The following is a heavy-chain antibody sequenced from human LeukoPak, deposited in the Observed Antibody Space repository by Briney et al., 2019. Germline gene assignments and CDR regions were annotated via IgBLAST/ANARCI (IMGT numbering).Heavy chain of an antibody. J-gene: IGHJ5*02. CDR3: ARDNSGRDEAWWFNP. CDR1: GYTFTSNY. Sequence: ASVKVSCKAFGYTFTSNYMHWVRQAPGHGPEWMGVISPSGGSTTYAQKFQGRVTLTRDMSTSTDYLELSSLRSEDTAVYYCARDNSGRDEAWWFNPWGQGTLVTVSS. CDR2: ISPSGGST. D-gene: IGHD3-10*01. V-gene: IGHV1-46*01.